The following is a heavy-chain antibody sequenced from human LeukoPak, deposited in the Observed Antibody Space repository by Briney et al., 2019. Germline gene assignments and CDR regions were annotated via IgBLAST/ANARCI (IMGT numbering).Heavy chain of an antibody. J-gene: IGHJ4*02. V-gene: IGHV1-18*01. CDR3: VRDQYLNVMTGFDE. D-gene: IGHD3-9*01. CDR1: GYMLNRYG. Sequence: GASVKVSCKASGYMLNRYGISWVRQAPGQGLEWMAWTSVNNGDTKYGQKFQGRVTVTTDTSTSTVYLELRSLRPDDTAVYYCVRDQYLNVMTGFDEWGQGTLVTVSS. CDR2: TSVNNGDT.